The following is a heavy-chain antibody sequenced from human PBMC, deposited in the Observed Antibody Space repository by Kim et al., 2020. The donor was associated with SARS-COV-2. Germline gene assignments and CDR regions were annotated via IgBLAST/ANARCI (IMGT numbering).Heavy chain of an antibody. CDR3: ASWVVIVGMYDY. D-gene: IGHD2-21*01. CDR2: IRNKANIYNT. J-gene: IGHJ4*02. V-gene: IGHV3-72*01. Sequence: GGSLRLSCAASGFTFGDHHMDWVRQAPGKGLEWVGRIRNKANIYNTEYAASVEGRFTISRDDSNNLLYLQMNSLKTEDTAVYYCASWVVIVGMYDYWGQGNLVTVSS. CDR1: GFTFGDHH.